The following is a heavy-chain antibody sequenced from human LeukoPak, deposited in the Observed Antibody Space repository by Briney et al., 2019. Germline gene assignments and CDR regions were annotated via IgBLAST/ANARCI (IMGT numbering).Heavy chain of an antibody. CDR3: VKDYDILTGYLDY. CDR2: IWYDGSNK. CDR1: GFTFSSHG. V-gene: IGHV3-30*02. J-gene: IGHJ4*02. Sequence: PGGSLRLSCAASGFTFSSHGMHWVRQAPDKGLEWVAVIWYDGSNKYYADSVKGRFTISRDNSKNTLYLQMSSLRAEDTAVYYCVKDYDILTGYLDYWGQGTLVTVSS. D-gene: IGHD3-9*01.